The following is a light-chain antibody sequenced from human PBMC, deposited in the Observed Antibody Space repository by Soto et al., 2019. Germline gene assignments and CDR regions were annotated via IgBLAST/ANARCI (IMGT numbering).Light chain of an antibody. CDR3: SSYTSSTLVV. CDR2: DVT. V-gene: IGLV2-14*03. CDR1: SSDVGGYNY. J-gene: IGLJ3*02. Sequence: QSVLTQPASVSGSPGQSITITCSGTSSDVGGYNYVSWFQQYPGKAPKLLIYDVTNRPSGVSHRFSGSKSGNTASLTISGLQAEDEADYHCSSYTSSTLVVXXXGTKLTVL.